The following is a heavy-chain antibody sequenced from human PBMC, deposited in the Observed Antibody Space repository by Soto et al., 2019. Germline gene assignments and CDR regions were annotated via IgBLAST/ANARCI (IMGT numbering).Heavy chain of an antibody. D-gene: IGHD6-13*01. CDR2: IYYSGST. CDR1: GGSISSGGYY. V-gene: IGHV4-31*03. CDR3: ARVGSSWFYYFDY. J-gene: IGHJ4*02. Sequence: PSETLSLTCTVSGGSISSGGYYWSWIRQHPGKGLEWIGYIYYSGSTYYNPSLKSRVTISVDTSKNQFSLKPSSVTAADTAVYYCARVGSSWFYYFDYWGQGTLVTVSS.